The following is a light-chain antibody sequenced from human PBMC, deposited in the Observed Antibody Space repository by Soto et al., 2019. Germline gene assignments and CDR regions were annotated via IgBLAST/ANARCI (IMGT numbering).Light chain of an antibody. Sequence: EIVLTQSPGTLSLSPGERVTLSCRASQSVTSYLAWYQQKPGQAPRLLIYGTSSRAAGIPDRFSGSGSGTAFSLTISRLEPEDFAVYYCQYYDSSPPWTFGQGTKVEIK. CDR1: QSVTSY. V-gene: IGKV3-20*01. CDR2: GTS. J-gene: IGKJ1*01. CDR3: QYYDSSPPWT.